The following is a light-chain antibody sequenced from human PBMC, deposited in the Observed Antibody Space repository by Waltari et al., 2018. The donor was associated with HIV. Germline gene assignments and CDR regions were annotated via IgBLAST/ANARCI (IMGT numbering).Light chain of an antibody. J-gene: IGKJ2*01. CDR3: QQYNNWPYT. CDR1: QGVNIK. CDR2: SAS. V-gene: IGKV3-15*01. Sequence: EILMTQSPDTLSVSPGHTATLSCRASQGVNIKLAWYQQKPGQAPRLLIYSASTRATGIPARFSGSGSGTEFTLTITSLQSEDFTIYYCQQYNNWPYTFGQGTKLEI.